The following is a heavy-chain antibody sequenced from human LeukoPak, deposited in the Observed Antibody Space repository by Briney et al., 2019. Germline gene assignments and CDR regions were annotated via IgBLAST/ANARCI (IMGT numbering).Heavy chain of an antibody. CDR2: IKEEGSEK. J-gene: IGHJ5*02. CDR1: GFTFSNAW. Sequence: PGGSLRLSCAASGFTFSNAWMNWVRQAPGKGLEWVGSIKEEGSEKHYVDSVKGRFTISRDNAKNSLYLQMNSLRAEDTAVYYCARGHYQLSWGQGILVTVSS. CDR3: ARGHYQLS. D-gene: IGHD2-2*01. V-gene: IGHV3-7*01.